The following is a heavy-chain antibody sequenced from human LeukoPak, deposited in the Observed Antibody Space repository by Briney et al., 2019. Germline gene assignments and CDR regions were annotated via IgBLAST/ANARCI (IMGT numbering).Heavy chain of an antibody. CDR3: AREGDGLRYYFDY. Sequence: ASVKVSCKASGYTFTGYYIHWVRQAPGQGLEWMGRINPNSGGTNYAQKFQGWVTMTRDTSISTAYMELSRLRSDDTAVYYCAREGDGLRYYFDYWGQGTLVTVSS. J-gene: IGHJ4*02. V-gene: IGHV1-2*04. CDR1: GYTFTGYY. D-gene: IGHD5-24*01. CDR2: INPNSGGT.